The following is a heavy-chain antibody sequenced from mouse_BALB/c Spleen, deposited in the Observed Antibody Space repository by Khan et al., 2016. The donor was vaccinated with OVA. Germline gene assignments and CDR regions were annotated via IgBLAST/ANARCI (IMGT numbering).Heavy chain of an antibody. Sequence: QVQLKQSGPELVRPGVSVKISCKGSGYTFNDFAMYWVKQSHAHSLEWIGLISTYSGNTNYNQKFNGKATMTVDKSSSTAYMELASLTSEDSAISCFERPAYDGYYDYWGQGTTLTVSS. CDR3: ERPAYDGYYDY. D-gene: IGHD2-3*01. V-gene: IGHV1S137*01. CDR1: GYTFNDFA. CDR2: ISTYSGNT. J-gene: IGHJ2*01.